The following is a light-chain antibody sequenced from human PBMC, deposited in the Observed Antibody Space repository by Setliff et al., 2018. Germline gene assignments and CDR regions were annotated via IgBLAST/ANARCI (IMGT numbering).Light chain of an antibody. J-gene: IGLJ1*01. CDR1: SSDVGGYNY. CDR2: DVT. V-gene: IGLV2-14*03. CDR3: SSYTTSGTYV. Sequence: QSALTQPASVSGSPGQWITISCSGTSSDVGGYNYVSWYQQHPGKALKLMIYDVTNRPSGISNRFSGSKSGNTASLTISGLQAEDDADYYCSSYTTSGTYVFGTGTKVTVL.